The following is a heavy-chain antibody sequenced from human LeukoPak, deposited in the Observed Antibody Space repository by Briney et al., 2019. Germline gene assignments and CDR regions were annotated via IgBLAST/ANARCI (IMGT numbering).Heavy chain of an antibody. CDR2: ISYDGSNK. V-gene: IGHV3-30-3*01. Sequence: QTGGSLRLSCAASGFTFSSYAMHWVRQAPGKGLEWVAVISYDGSNKYYADSVKGRFTISRDNSKNTLYLQMNSLRAEDTAVYYCARRRGSGSYSDYWGQGTLVTVSS. J-gene: IGHJ4*02. D-gene: IGHD3-10*01. CDR1: GFTFSSYA. CDR3: ARRRGSGSYSDY.